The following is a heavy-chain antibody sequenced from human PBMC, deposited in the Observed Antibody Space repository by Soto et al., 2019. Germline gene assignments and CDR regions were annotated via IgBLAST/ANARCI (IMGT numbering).Heavy chain of an antibody. CDR2: IEQDGSER. J-gene: IGHJ4*02. Sequence: EVQVVESGGDLVQPGGSLRLSCVVSGFTFKNYWMSWVRQAPGKGLEWVANIEQDGSERDYADSVKGRFTISRDNAKNSVFLQMDSLRVDDTAVYYCARGTSATTLFLYWGQGTLVTVSS. CDR3: ARGTSATTLFLY. CDR1: GFTFKNYW. V-gene: IGHV3-7*01. D-gene: IGHD2-2*01.